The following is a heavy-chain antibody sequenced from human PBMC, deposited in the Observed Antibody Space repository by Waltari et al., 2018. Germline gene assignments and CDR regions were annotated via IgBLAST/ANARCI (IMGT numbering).Heavy chain of an antibody. CDR2: INHSGST. V-gene: IGHV4-34*01. J-gene: IGHJ4*02. CDR3: ARVVVVTAISFDY. Sequence: QVQLQQWGAGLLKPSETLSLTCAVYGGSFSGYYWSWIRQPPGKGLEWIGEINHSGSTNYNPALKSRVTISVDAAKNQFSLKLSSVTAADTAVYYCARVVVVTAISFDYWGQGTLVTVAS. D-gene: IGHD2-21*02. CDR1: GGSFSGYY.